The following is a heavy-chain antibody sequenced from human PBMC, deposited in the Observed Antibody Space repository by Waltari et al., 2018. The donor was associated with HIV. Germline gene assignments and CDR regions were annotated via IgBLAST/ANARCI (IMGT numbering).Heavy chain of an antibody. D-gene: IGHD3-10*01. CDR2: FIPIFGTP. J-gene: IGHJ6*02. CDR3: ARRFTWNKSYYYYGLAV. CDR1: GGIFSSNG. Sequence: QVQLVQSGAELKKPGSSVKVPCRASGGIFSSNGITWVRQAPGQGLEWMGGFIPIFGTPNYAQKFQGRVTITADESTGTAYMELRSLRSEDTAVYYCARRFTWNKSYYYYGLAVWGQGTTVTVSS. V-gene: IGHV1-69*01.